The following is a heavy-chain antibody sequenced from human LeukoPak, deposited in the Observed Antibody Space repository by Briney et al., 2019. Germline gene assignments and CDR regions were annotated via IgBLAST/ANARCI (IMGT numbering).Heavy chain of an antibody. J-gene: IGHJ4*02. CDR1: GYRFAIYW. Sequence: GESLKISCKGSGYRFAIYWIGWVRQMPGKGLEWMGIIYPGDSDTRYSPSFQGRVTISADKSIGIAYLQWSSLKASDTAMYYCARREMATQTPFEYWGQGTLVTVSS. CDR3: ARREMATQTPFEY. V-gene: IGHV5-51*01. D-gene: IGHD5-24*01. CDR2: IYPGDSDT.